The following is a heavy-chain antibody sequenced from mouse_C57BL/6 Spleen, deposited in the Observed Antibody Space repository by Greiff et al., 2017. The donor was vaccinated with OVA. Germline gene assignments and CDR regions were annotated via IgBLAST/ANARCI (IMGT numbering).Heavy chain of an antibody. Sequence: EVQLVESEGGLVQPGSSMKLSCTASGFTFSDYYMAWVRQVPEKGLEWVANINYDGSSTYYLDSLKSRFIISRDNAKNILYLQMSSLKSEDTATYYCARASNYPYAMDYWGQGTSVTVSS. J-gene: IGHJ4*01. CDR2: INYDGSST. D-gene: IGHD2-5*01. V-gene: IGHV5-16*01. CDR1: GFTFSDYY. CDR3: ARASNYPYAMDY.